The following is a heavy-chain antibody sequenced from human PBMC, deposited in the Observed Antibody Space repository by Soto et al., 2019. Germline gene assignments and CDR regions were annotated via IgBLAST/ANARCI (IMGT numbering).Heavy chain of an antibody. J-gene: IGHJ4*02. Sequence: QVQLQQWGAGLLKPSETLSLTCAVYGGSFSGYYWSWIRQPPGKGLEWIGEINHSGSTNYNPSLKSRVTLSVDTSKNQFSLKLSSVTAADTAVYYCARRRYCSGGSCYEGVDYWGQGTLVTVSS. V-gene: IGHV4-34*01. CDR3: ARRRYCSGGSCYEGVDY. CDR2: INHSGST. D-gene: IGHD2-15*01. CDR1: GGSFSGYY.